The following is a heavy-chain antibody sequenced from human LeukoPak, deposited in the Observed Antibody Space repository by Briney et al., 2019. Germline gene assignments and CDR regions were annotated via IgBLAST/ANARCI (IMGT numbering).Heavy chain of an antibody. J-gene: IGHJ4*02. V-gene: IGHV4-59*11. CDR2: VHYSGTT. CDR1: ADSITSHY. D-gene: IGHD2-21*01. Sequence: SETLSLTCTISADSITSHYWSWIRQPPGKGLEWIGYVHYSGTTNYSPSLKSRVTISLDTSRNQLSLDLRLVTAADTAVYYCARIAEDNSLDYWGQGTWLTVSS. CDR3: ARIAEDNSLDY.